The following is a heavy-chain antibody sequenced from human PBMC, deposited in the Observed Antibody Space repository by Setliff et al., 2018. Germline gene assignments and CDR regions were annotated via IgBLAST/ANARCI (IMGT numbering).Heavy chain of an antibody. Sequence: GGSLRLSCAASGFTVSSNSISWVCQAPGKGPEWVSVIHRGVSHYADSVTGRFTISRDNSKNTLYLQMSSLRAEDTAVYYCARGGVTNYYDSSGIPDAFDIWGQGTMVTVSS. D-gene: IGHD3-22*01. CDR3: ARGGVTNYYDSSGIPDAFDI. J-gene: IGHJ3*02. CDR2: IHRGVS. V-gene: IGHV3-66*01. CDR1: GFTVSSNS.